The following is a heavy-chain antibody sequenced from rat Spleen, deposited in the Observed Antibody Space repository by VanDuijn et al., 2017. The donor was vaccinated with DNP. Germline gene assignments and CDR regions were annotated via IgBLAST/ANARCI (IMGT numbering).Heavy chain of an antibody. J-gene: IGHJ4*01. D-gene: IGHD4-3*01. CDR3: TRNPFYNSGTMDA. CDR2: ISSVGNT. V-gene: IGHV2S8*01. CDR1: GLSLTKDG. Sequence: QVQLKESGPGPVQLSQTLSLTCTVSGLSLTKDGVSSVRRPPEKGREWIAAISSVGNTYYISTLKSRLTIRRETAKSQVFLKMDSLQTKDTAIYFCTRNPFYNSGTMDAWGKGTSVTVSS.